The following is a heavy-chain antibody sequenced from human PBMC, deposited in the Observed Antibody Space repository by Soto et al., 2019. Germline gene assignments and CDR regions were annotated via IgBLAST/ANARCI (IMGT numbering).Heavy chain of an antibody. CDR2: TYYKSKWFN. CDR1: GDSVSSNSAG. D-gene: IGHD5-12*01. Sequence: SQTLSLTCVISGDSVSSNSAGWNWVRQTPSRGLEWLGRTYYKSKWFNNYAVSVKSRITINPDTSQNQFSLQLDSVTPEDTAVYYCARGSWDDFSGHYYMEVWGKGPTVTVSS. J-gene: IGHJ6*03. CDR3: ARGSWDDFSGHYYMEV. V-gene: IGHV6-1*01.